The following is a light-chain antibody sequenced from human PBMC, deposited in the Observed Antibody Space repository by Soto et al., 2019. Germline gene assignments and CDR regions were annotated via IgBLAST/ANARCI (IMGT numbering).Light chain of an antibody. J-gene: IGKJ1*01. CDR2: GAS. CDR1: QIIANN. Sequence: EIVMIQSPATLSVSPGERATLSCRASQIIANNLAWYQQKPGQAPRLLIYGASTRAPGIPARFSGSGSGTEFTLTISSLQSEDFAIYYCQHYNNWPPWTFGQGTKVEIK. CDR3: QHYNNWPPWT. V-gene: IGKV3-15*01.